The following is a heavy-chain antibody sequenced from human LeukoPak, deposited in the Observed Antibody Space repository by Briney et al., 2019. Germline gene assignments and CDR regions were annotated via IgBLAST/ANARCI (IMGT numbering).Heavy chain of an antibody. CDR1: GFTFTSSW. Sequence: GGSLRLSCVVSGFTFTSSWMTWVRQAPGKGLEWVANIKQDGSEKHYVDSVKGRFTISRDNAKNSVYLQMNRLRVEDTAVYYCAREPGIGYAFDIWGPGTMLTVSS. V-gene: IGHV3-7*01. CDR3: AREPGIGYAFDI. CDR2: IKQDGSEK. D-gene: IGHD3-10*01. J-gene: IGHJ3*02.